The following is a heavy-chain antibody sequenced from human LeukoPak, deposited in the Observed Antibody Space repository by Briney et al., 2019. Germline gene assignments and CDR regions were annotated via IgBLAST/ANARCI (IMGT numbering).Heavy chain of an antibody. V-gene: IGHV1-8*01. Sequence: ASVKFSCKASGYTFTSYDINWVRQATVLGHEWIAWMNPNSGNTGYAQNFQGRVTMTRNTSISTAYMELSSLRSEDTAFYYQAKGGKRYFDWLLSPQLYYYYGMDVWGQGTTVTVSS. D-gene: IGHD3-9*01. J-gene: IGHJ6*02. CDR2: MNPNSGNT. CDR1: GYTFTSYD. CDR3: AKGGKRYFDWLLSPQLYYYYGMDV.